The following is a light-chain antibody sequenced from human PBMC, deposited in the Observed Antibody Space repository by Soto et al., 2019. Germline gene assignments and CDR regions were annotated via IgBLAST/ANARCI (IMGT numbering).Light chain of an antibody. Sequence: EIVLTQSPGTLSLSPGERATLSCRASQSVRSNYLAWYQQKPGQAPRLLIYGASSRATGIPDRFSGTGSGTDFTLTTSRLEPADFAVYYCQQYGGTPYTFGQGTKLEIK. CDR1: QSVRSNY. J-gene: IGKJ2*01. CDR3: QQYGGTPYT. CDR2: GAS. V-gene: IGKV3-20*01.